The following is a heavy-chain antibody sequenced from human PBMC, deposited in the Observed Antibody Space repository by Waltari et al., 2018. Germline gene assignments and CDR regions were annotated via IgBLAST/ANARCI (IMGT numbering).Heavy chain of an antibody. J-gene: IGHJ4*02. CDR3: AGGPSTGALDY. CDR1: GYTFTAYF. V-gene: IGHV1-2*02. Sequence: QVQLVQSGAEVKRPGASVTVSCKPSGYTFTAYFIHWVRQAPQGLEWMGWIDPNSGVTNYEQKVQGRVTRTRDTAISTTYMDLSNLGSDDTAVYYCAGGPSTGALDYWGQGTLVTVSS. CDR2: IDPNSGVT.